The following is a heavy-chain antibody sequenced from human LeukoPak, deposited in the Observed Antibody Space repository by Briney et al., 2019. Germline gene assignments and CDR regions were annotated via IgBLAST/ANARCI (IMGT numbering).Heavy chain of an antibody. V-gene: IGHV1-2*02. CDR2: INPNSGGT. D-gene: IGHD3-22*01. CDR3: AREDDSSDIYYPFEY. J-gene: IGHJ4*02. Sequence: ASVKVSCKASGYTFTDYYMDWVRQAPGQGLEWMGWINPNSGGTKYAQKFQGRVTMTRDTSISTAYMELSRLRSDDTAVYYCAREDDSSDIYYPFEYWGQGTLVTVSS. CDR1: GYTFTDYY.